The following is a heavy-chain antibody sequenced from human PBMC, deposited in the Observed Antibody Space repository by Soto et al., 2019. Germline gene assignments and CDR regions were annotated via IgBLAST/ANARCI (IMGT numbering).Heavy chain of an antibody. CDR3: ARDHPQWAILYGGFDY. D-gene: IGHD2-8*01. J-gene: IGHJ4*02. Sequence: QVQLVQSGAEVKKPGASVKVSCKASGYTFTSYGISWVRQAPGQGLEWMGWISAYNGNTNYAQKLQGRVTMTTDTSTSKADMELGSLRSDDTAVYYCARDHPQWAILYGGFDYWGQGTLVTVSS. V-gene: IGHV1-18*01. CDR1: GYTFTSYG. CDR2: ISAYNGNT.